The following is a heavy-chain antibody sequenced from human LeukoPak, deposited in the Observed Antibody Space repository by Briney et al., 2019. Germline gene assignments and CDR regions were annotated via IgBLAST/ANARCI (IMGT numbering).Heavy chain of an antibody. CDR1: GFTFSSYS. J-gene: IGHJ4*02. CDR3: ARGISGWYFDIPFIDY. CDR2: IRSSSSYI. D-gene: IGHD6-19*01. Sequence: GGSLRLSCAASGFTFSSYSMNWVRQAPGKGLEWVSSIRSSSSYIYYADSVKGRFTISRDNAKNSLYLQMNSLRAEDTAIYYCARGISGWYFDIPFIDYWGQGTLVTVSS. V-gene: IGHV3-21*01.